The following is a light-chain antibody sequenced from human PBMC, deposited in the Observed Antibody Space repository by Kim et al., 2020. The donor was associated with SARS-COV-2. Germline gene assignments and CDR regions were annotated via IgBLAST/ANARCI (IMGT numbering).Light chain of an antibody. J-gene: IGLJ2*01. V-gene: IGLV3-19*01. CDR3: NSRDSSANHL. CDR2: NEN. CDR1: SLRDFY. Sequence: SSELTQDPAVSVALGQTVRITCQGDSLRDFYACWYQQRPGQAPVLVISNENQRPSGIPDRFSGSSSGNTASLTITGAHAEDEADYYCNSRDSSANHLFGG.